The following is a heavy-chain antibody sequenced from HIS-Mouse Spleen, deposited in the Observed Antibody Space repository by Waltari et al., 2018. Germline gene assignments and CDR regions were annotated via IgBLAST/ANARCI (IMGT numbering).Heavy chain of an antibody. V-gene: IGHV4-39*07. D-gene: IGHD6-13*01. J-gene: IGHJ2*01. CDR3: AREIPYSSSWYDWYFDL. CDR2: IYYSGSP. CDR1: GGSISSSSSY. Sequence: QLQLQESGPGLVKPSETLSLTCTVSGGSISSSSSYWGWIRQPPGKGLEWIGSIYYSGSPYYNPSLKRRVPISVDTSKNQFSLKLSSVTAADTAVYYCAREIPYSSSWYDWYFDLWGRGTLVTVSS.